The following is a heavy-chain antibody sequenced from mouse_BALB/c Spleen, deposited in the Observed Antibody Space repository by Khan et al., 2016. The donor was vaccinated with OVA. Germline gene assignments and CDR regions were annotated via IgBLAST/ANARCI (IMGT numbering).Heavy chain of an antibody. CDR3: ARAYYRYDGYYAMDF. CDR2: IWAGGGT. J-gene: IGHJ4*01. D-gene: IGHD2-14*01. CDR1: GFSLSSYN. V-gene: IGHV2-6-4*01. Sequence: QVQLKESGPGLVALSQSLSITCTVSGFSLSSYNIHWVRQPPGKALEWPGMIWAGGGTYYISTLKSRLNISKDNSKSQVFLKMNSLQTDDTAMYYCARAYYRYDGYYAMDFWGQGTSVTVSS.